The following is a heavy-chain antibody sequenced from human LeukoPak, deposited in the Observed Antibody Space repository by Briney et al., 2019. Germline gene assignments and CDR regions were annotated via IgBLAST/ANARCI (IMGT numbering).Heavy chain of an antibody. D-gene: IGHD5-18*01. CDR3: AKDQELWLLYYFDY. CDR1: GFTLSSYA. V-gene: IGHV3-21*04. CDR2: ISRSSTYK. Sequence: GGSLRLSCATSGFTLSSYAMNWVRQAPGKGLEWVSSISRSSTYKFYADSVKGRFTISRDNSRNTLHLQMNSLRAEDTAVYYCAKDQELWLLYYFDYWGQGTLVTVSS. J-gene: IGHJ4*02.